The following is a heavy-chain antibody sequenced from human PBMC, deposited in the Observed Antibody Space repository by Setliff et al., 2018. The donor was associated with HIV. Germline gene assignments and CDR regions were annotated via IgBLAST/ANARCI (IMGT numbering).Heavy chain of an antibody. CDR3: ARYEYYYDSSGYYYYFDH. Sequence: GSLRLSCAASGFTFSSYSMNWVRQAPGKGLEWVSSISSSSSDIHYVDSVEGRSTISRDNAKKSLYLQMNSLRAEDTAVYYCARYEYYYDSSGYYYYFDHWGQGTLVTVSS. J-gene: IGHJ4*02. V-gene: IGHV3-21*01. D-gene: IGHD3-22*01. CDR2: ISSSSSDI. CDR1: GFTFSSYS.